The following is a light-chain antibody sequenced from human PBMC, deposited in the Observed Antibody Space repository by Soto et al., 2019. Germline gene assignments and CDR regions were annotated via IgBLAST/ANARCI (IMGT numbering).Light chain of an antibody. J-gene: IGKJ5*01. CDR2: GAS. Sequence: ESVLTQSPGTLSLSPGERATLSCRASQSVSSNYLAWYQQKPGQAPRLLIYGASTRATGIPDRFSGSGSGTDFTLTISSLEFGDSATYYCQQSYSTPPITFGQGTRLEIK. CDR3: QQSYSTPPIT. CDR1: QSVSSNY. V-gene: IGKV3-20*01.